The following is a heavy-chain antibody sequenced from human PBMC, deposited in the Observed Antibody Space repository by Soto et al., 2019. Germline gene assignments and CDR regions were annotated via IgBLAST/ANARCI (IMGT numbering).Heavy chain of an antibody. CDR3: ARYGSGSYYDAYNWFDP. CDR2: IYYSGST. J-gene: IGHJ5*02. CDR1: GGSISSGGYY. V-gene: IGHV4-31*01. Sequence: QVQLQESGPGLVKPSQTLSLTCTVSGGSISSGGYYWSWIRQHPGKGLEWIGYIYYSGSTYYNPSLKSPVTISVGTSKNQFSLNLSSVTAADTAVYYCARYGSGSYYDAYNWFDPWGQGTLVTVSS. D-gene: IGHD3-10*01.